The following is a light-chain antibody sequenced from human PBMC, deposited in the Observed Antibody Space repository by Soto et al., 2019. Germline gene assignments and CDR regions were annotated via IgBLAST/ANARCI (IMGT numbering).Light chain of an antibody. V-gene: IGKV3-20*01. Sequence: EVVMTQSPATLSVSPGEGATLSCRASQSVTSNYLAWYQQKPGQAPRLLIYAASGRATGIPDRFSGSGSGTDFTLTISRLEPEDFAVYYCQQYGSSPYTFGQGTKVDIK. CDR1: QSVTSNY. CDR3: QQYGSSPYT. J-gene: IGKJ2*01. CDR2: AAS.